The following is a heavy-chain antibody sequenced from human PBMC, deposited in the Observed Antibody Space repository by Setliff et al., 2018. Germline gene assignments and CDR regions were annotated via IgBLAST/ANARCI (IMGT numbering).Heavy chain of an antibody. CDR1: GFSFSYYY. D-gene: IGHD3-3*01. V-gene: IGHV3-11*04. CDR3: ARDVFDFRTGQAGP. J-gene: IGHJ5*02. CDR2: ISGDGITI. Sequence: GGSLRLSCAASGFSFSYYYMSWVRQAPGKGLEWLSKISGDGITIYYADSVRGRFTISRDNAKNSLYLQMNSLRVEDTAVYYCARDVFDFRTGQAGPWGQGTLVTVSS.